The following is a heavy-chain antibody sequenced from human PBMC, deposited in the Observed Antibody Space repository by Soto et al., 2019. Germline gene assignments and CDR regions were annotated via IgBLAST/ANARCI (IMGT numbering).Heavy chain of an antibody. CDR1: GYTFTSYG. J-gene: IGHJ1*01. Sequence: QVQLVQSGAEVKKPGASVKVSCKASGYTFTSYGISWVRQAPGQGLEWMGWISAYNGNTNYAQKLRGRVTMTTDTSTSTAYMELRSLRSDDTAVYYCARDPKVYDYVWGSYRLNAEYFQHWGQGTLVTVSS. CDR3: ARDPKVYDYVWGSYRLNAEYFQH. V-gene: IGHV1-18*04. CDR2: ISAYNGNT. D-gene: IGHD3-16*02.